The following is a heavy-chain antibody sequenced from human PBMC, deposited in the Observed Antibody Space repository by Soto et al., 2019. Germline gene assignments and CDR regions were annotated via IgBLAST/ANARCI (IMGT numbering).Heavy chain of an antibody. Sequence: QLQLVESGGGVVQPGRSLRLSCAASGFIFSCYGMHWVRQAPGKGLEWVSVIWYDGSDNYYVDSVKGRFTISRDNSKNTLYLQMNSLRAEDTAVYYCAREMGGWLERYYYGMDVWGQGSTVPVSS. CDR2: IWYDGSDN. J-gene: IGHJ6*02. D-gene: IGHD1-1*01. V-gene: IGHV3-33*01. CDR3: AREMGGWLERYYYGMDV. CDR1: GFIFSCYG.